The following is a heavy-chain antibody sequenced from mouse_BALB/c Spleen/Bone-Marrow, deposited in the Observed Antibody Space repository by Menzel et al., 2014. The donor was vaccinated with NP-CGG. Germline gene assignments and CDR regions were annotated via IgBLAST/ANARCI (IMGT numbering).Heavy chain of an antibody. V-gene: IGHV5-9-4*01. CDR1: GFTFSSYA. J-gene: IGHJ3*01. CDR2: ISSGGSYT. CDR3: ASGDVYFAY. Sequence: DVMLVESGGGLVKPGGFPKLSCAASGFTFSSYAMSWVRQSPDKRLEWVAEISSGGSYTYYPDTVAGRFTISRDNAKNTLYLEMSSLRSEDTAMYYCASGDVYFAYWGQGTLVTVSA.